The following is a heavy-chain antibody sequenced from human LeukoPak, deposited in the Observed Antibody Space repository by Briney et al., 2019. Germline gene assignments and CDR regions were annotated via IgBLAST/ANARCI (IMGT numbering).Heavy chain of an antibody. J-gene: IGHJ6*02. CDR1: GFTFRSYA. D-gene: IGHD4-11*01. CDR3: AKASNYYGMDV. CDR2: LDASGAPT. V-gene: IGHV3-23*01. Sequence: PGGSLRLSCAASGFTFRSYAMSWVRQAPGEGLEWVSSLDASGAPTYYADSVKGRFTISRDNSKNTLYLQMNSLRAEDTAVYYCAKASNYYGMDVWGQGTTVTVSS.